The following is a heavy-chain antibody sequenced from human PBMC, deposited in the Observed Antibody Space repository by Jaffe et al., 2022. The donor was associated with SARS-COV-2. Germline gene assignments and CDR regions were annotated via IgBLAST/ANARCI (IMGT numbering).Heavy chain of an antibody. Sequence: QVQLQESGPGLVKPSETLSLTCTVSGGSISSYYWSWIRQPPGKGLEWIGYIYYSGSTNYNPSLKSRVTISVDTSKNQFSLKLSSVTAADTAVYYCARQAQDYGGHNWFDPWGQGTLVTVSS. CDR3: ARQAQDYGGHNWFDP. CDR2: IYYSGST. D-gene: IGHD4-17*01. J-gene: IGHJ5*02. V-gene: IGHV4-59*08. CDR1: GGSISSYY.